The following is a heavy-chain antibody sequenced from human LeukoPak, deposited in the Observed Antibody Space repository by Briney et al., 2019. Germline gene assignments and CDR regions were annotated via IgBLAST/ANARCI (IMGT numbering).Heavy chain of an antibody. Sequence: ASVKVSCKASGYTFTSYAMHWVRQAPGQRLEWMGWINAGNGNTKYTQEFQGRVTMTRDTSISTAYMELSRLRSDDTAVYYCARDRELLASDYWGQGTLVTVSS. CDR1: GYTFTSYA. J-gene: IGHJ4*02. CDR3: ARDRELLASDY. V-gene: IGHV1-3*01. CDR2: INAGNGNT. D-gene: IGHD1-26*01.